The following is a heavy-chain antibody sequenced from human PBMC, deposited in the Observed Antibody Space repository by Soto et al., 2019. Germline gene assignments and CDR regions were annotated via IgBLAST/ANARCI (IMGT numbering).Heavy chain of an antibody. CDR3: ARAASGLIALGYGMDV. V-gene: IGHV1-46*01. D-gene: IGHD6-13*01. CDR1: GYTSTSYY. Sequence: MQLEQSGAEVKEPGASVKVSCKASGYTSTSYYLHWVRQAPGQGPEWMGVINPTGGSTSYAQNFQGRVAMTRDTSTSTVFMELSSLRSDDTAVYYCARAASGLIALGYGMDVWGQGTSVTVSS. J-gene: IGHJ6*02. CDR2: INPTGGST.